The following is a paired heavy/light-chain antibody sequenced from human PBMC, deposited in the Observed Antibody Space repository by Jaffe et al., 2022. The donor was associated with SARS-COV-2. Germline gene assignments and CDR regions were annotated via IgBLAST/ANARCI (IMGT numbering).Light chain of an antibody. V-gene: IGKV2-28*01. Sequence: DIVMTQSPLSLPVTPGEPASISCRSSQSLLHSNGYNYLDWYLQKPGQSPQLLIYLGSNRASGVPDRFSGSGSGTDFTLKISRVEAEDVGVYYCMQALQTFRFGQGTKVEIK. CDR3: MQALQTFR. J-gene: IGKJ1*01. CDR1: QSLLHSNGYNY. CDR2: LGS.
Heavy chain of an antibody. Sequence: EVQLVESGGGLVQPGGSLRLSCAASGFTFSSYEMNWVRQAPGKGLEWVSYISSSGSTIYYADSVKGRFTISRDNAKNSLYLQMNSLRAEDTAVYYCAREGSYYDYVWGSYAYYGMDVWGQGTTVTVSS. CDR2: ISSSGSTI. D-gene: IGHD3-16*01. CDR1: GFTFSSYE. J-gene: IGHJ6*02. CDR3: AREGSYYDYVWGSYAYYGMDV. V-gene: IGHV3-48*03.